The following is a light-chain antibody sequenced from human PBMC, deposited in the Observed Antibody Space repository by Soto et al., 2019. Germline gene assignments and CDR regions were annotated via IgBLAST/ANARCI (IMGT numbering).Light chain of an antibody. V-gene: IGLV2-8*01. CDR2: EVT. J-gene: IGLJ2*01. Sequence: QSVLTQPPSASGSPGQSVTISCTGTSSDVGGYNYVSWYQHHPGKAPKLMIYEVTKRPSGVPDRFSGSKSANTASLTVSGLQAEDEADYYCSSYAGNNNVVFGGGTKVTVL. CDR3: SSYAGNNNVV. CDR1: SSDVGGYNY.